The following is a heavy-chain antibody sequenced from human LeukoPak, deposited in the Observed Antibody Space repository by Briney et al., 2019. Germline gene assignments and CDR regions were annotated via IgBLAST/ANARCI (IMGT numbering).Heavy chain of an antibody. CDR1: GFTVSSNY. J-gene: IGHJ3*02. CDR3: ARELVRGADDAFDI. V-gene: IGHV3-66*01. Sequence: AGGSLRLSCAASGFTVSSNYMIWVRQAPGKGLEWVSVIYSGGSTYYADSVKGRFTISRDNSKNTLYLQMNSLRAEDTAVYYCARELVRGADDAFDIWGQGTMVTVSS. D-gene: IGHD3-10*01. CDR2: IYSGGST.